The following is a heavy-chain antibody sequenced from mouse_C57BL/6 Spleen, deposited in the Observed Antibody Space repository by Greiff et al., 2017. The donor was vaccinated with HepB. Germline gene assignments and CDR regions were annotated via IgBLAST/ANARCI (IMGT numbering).Heavy chain of an antibody. Sequence: ESGPGLVKPSQSLSLTCSVPGYSITSGYYWNWIRQFPGNKLEWMGYISYDGSNNYNPSLKNRISITRDTSKNQFFLKLNSVTTEDTATYYCARARWDRYFDVWGTGTTVTVSS. CDR2: ISYDGSN. CDR3: ARARWDRYFDV. D-gene: IGHD4-1*01. V-gene: IGHV3-6*01. CDR1: GYSITSGYY. J-gene: IGHJ1*03.